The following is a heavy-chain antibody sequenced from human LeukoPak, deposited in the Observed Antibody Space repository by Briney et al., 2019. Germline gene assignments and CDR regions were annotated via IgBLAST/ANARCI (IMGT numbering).Heavy chain of an antibody. CDR2: ISGSGGST. D-gene: IGHD5-18*01. J-gene: IGHJ4*02. CDR3: AKEWRGYSYGPIDY. CDR1: GFTFSSYA. V-gene: IGHV3-23*01. Sequence: GGSLRLSCAASGFTFSSYAMSWVRQAPGKGLEWVSSISGSGGSTYYADSVKGRFTISRDNSKNTLYLQMNSLRAEDTAVYYCAKEWRGYSYGPIDYWGQGTLVTVSS.